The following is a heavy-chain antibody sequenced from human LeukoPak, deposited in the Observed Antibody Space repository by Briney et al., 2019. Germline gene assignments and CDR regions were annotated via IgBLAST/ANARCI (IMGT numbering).Heavy chain of an antibody. CDR2: IHHSGST. CDR1: GDSISSSNW. V-gene: IGHV4-4*02. J-gene: IGHJ4*02. Sequence: PSETLSLTCAVSGDSISSSNWWSWIRQPPGKGLAWIGEIHHSGSTNYNPSLKSRVTISVDTSKNQFSLKLNSLTAADTAVYYCARGTLYSGWSYYFDYWGQGSQVTVSS. CDR3: ARGTLYSGWSYYFDY. D-gene: IGHD6-19*01.